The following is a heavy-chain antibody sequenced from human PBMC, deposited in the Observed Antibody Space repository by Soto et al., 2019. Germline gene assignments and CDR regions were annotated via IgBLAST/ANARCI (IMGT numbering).Heavy chain of an antibody. Sequence: EVQLVESGGGLVQPGGSLKLSCAASGFTFSGSAMHWVRQASGKGLEWVGRIRSKANSYATAYAASVKGRFTISRDDSKNTAYLQMNSLKTEDTAVYYCTREFVLVPAAMAGFISQHRNYYYGMDVWGQGTTVTVSS. D-gene: IGHD2-2*01. CDR1: GFTFSGSA. CDR2: IRSKANSYAT. V-gene: IGHV3-73*01. CDR3: TREFVLVPAAMAGFISQHRNYYYGMDV. J-gene: IGHJ6*02.